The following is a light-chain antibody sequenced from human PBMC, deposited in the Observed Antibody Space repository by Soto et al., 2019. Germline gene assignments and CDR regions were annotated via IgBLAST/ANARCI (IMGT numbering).Light chain of an antibody. CDR3: SSYAGGPVV. Sequence: QSALTQPPSASGSPGQSVTISCTGTSGDVGKYDYVSWYQHHPGKAPKLIIFEVTERPSGVPNRFSGSKSDNTASLTVSGLQADDEADYYCSSYAGGPVVFGGGTKVTVL. J-gene: IGLJ2*01. CDR2: EVT. V-gene: IGLV2-8*01. CDR1: SGDVGKYDY.